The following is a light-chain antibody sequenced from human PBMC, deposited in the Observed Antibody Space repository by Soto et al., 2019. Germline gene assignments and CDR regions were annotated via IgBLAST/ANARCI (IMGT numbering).Light chain of an antibody. CDR1: QGISSY. J-gene: IGKJ2*02. CDR2: AAS. CDR3: QQLTSYPGT. V-gene: IGKV1-9*01. Sequence: DIPLTQSPSFLSASVGDRVTLTCLASQGISSYLAWYQQKPGKAPELLIYAASTLQSGVPSRFSGSGSGTEFTLTISSLQPEDFATYYCQQLTSYPGTFGQGTKVDIK.